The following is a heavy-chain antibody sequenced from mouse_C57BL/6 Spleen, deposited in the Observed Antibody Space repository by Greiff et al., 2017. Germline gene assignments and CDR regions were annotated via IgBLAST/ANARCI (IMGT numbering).Heavy chain of an antibody. CDR3: ARTGQATGFWFAY. V-gene: IGHV1-55*01. J-gene: IGHJ3*01. D-gene: IGHD3-2*02. CDR2: LYPGRGSP. CDR1: GYTFTSYW. Sequence: QVQLQQPGAELVKPGASVKMSCKASGYTFTSYWITWVKQRPGQGLEWIGDLYPGRGSPNSNEQFQSKATLTVATSSSTAYMQLSSVASEDSAVYCCARTGQATGFWFAYWGQGTLVTGAA.